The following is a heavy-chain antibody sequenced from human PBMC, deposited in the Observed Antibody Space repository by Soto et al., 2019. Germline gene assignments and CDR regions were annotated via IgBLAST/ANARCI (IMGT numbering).Heavy chain of an antibody. CDR2: INHSGST. V-gene: IGHV4-34*01. CDR1: GGSFSGYY. J-gene: IGHJ6*03. D-gene: IGHD6-13*01. Sequence: SETLSLTCAVYGGSFSGYYWSWIRQPPGKGLEWIGEINHSGSTNYNPSLKSRVTISVDTSKNQFSLKLSSVTAADTAVYYCARGRGEQQLVTGYYYYMDVWGKGTTVTVSS. CDR3: ARGRGEQQLVTGYYYYMDV.